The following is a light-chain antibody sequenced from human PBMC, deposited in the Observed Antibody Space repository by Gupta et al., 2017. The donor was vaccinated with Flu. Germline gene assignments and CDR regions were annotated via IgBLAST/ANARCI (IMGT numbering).Light chain of an antibody. Sequence: QSVLPQPPPGHMVTISCTGGSFNIGAGHDVHCYQQLPETAPKLLIYGDNNRPAVVPDRFSGSKSGTSASLTITGLKAEDEADFYCQSYDDSQTAYVFGSGTKVTVL. CDR3: QSYDDSQTAYV. V-gene: IGLV1-40*01. CDR1: SFNIGAGHD. J-gene: IGLJ1*01. CDR2: GDN.